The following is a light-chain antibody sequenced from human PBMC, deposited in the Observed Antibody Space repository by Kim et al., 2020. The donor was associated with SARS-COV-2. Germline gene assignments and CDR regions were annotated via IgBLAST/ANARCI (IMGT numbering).Light chain of an antibody. V-gene: IGKV1-27*01. CDR1: QGISSY. CDR2: AAP. CDR3: DSYIVAIST. J-gene: IGKJ1*01. Sequence: DIQLTQSPSTLSASVGDRVTITCRASQGISSYLAWYQQKPGKAPKLLIYAAPALQSEVPSRFSGSGSGTDFTLTISSLQPEDVGTFNSDSYIVAISTFGERTTV.